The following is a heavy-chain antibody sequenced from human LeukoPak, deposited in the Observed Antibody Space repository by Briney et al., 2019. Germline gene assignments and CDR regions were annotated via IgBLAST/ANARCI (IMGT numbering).Heavy chain of an antibody. CDR3: AREKAAAGLDFQH. D-gene: IGHD6-13*01. J-gene: IGHJ1*01. V-gene: IGHV3-30-3*01. CDR2: ISYDGSNK. CDR1: GFTFSSYA. Sequence: GGSLRLSCAASGFTFSSYAMHWVRQAPGKGLEWVAVISYDGSNKYYADSVKGRFTISRDNSKNTLYLQMNSLRAEDTAVYYCAREKAAAGLDFQHWGQGTLVTVSS.